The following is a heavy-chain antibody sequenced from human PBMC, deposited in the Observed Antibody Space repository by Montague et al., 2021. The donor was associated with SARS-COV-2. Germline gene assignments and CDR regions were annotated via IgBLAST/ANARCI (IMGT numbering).Heavy chain of an antibody. Sequence: TTYADSVTGRFTVSRDNANNSLYLQMNSLRGEDTAVYYCVRDHAYVNDAYDYWGQGSLVTVSS. V-gene: IGHV3-20*03. CDR2: T. D-gene: IGHD3-16*01. J-gene: IGHJ4*02. CDR3: VRDHAYVNDAYDY.